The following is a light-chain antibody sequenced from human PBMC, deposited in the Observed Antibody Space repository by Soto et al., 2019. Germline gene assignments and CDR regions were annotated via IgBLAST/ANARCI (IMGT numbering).Light chain of an antibody. CDR3: QAWDSSTAV. Sequence: SYELTQPPSVSVSPGQTASITCSGDKLGDNYACWYQQKPGQSPVLVIYQDSKRPSGIPERFSGPNSGNTATLTISGTQAMDEADYYCQAWDSSTAVFGTGTKLTVL. CDR2: QDS. CDR1: KLGDNY. V-gene: IGLV3-1*01. J-gene: IGLJ1*01.